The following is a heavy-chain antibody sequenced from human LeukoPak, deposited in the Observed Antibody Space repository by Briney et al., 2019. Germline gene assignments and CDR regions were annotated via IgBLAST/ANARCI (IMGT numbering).Heavy chain of an antibody. V-gene: IGHV3-23*01. J-gene: IGHJ4*02. D-gene: IGHD3-22*01. CDR3: ALYYYDSSGYYGGYFDY. Sequence: GGSLRLSCAASGFTFSSYAMSWVRQAPGKGLEWVSAISGSGGSTYYTDSVKGRFTISRDNSKNTLYLQMNSLRAEDTAVYYCALYYYDSSGYYGGYFDYWGQGTLVTVSS. CDR2: ISGSGGST. CDR1: GFTFSSYA.